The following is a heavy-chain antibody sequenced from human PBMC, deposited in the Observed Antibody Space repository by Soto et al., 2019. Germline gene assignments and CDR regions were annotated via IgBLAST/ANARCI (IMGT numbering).Heavy chain of an antibody. CDR1: GGSVSSGSYY. CDR3: ARGDGIAARLRYYYYGMDV. D-gene: IGHD6-6*01. CDR2: IYYSGST. V-gene: IGHV4-61*01. Sequence: SETLSLTCTVSGGSVSSGSYYWSWIRQPPGKGLEWIGYIYYSGSTNYNPSLKSRVTISVDTSKNQFSLKLSSVTAADTAVYYCARGDGIAARLRYYYYGMDVWGQGTTVTVSS. J-gene: IGHJ6*02.